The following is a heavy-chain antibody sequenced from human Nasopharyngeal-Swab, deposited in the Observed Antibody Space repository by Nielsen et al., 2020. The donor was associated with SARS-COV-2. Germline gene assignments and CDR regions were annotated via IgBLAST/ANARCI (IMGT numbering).Heavy chain of an antibody. V-gene: IGHV1-18*01. D-gene: IGHD6-13*01. CDR3: ASNSSSWYLGPQSRGGSDY. CDR1: GYTFTTYG. Sequence: ASVKVSCKGVGYTFTTYGINWVRQAPGQGPEWMGWISAYGNTNYAQQLQGRVTLTTDTSTSTAYMELSSLRSEDTAVYYCASNSSSWYLGPQSRGGSDYWGQGTLVTVSS. J-gene: IGHJ4*02. CDR2: ISAYGNT.